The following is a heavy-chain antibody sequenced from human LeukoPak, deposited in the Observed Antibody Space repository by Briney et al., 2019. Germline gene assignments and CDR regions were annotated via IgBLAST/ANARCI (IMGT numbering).Heavy chain of an antibody. CDR1: GYTFTSYG. Sequence: ASVKVYCKASGYTFTSYGISWVRQAPGQGLEWMGRISAYNGNTNYAQKLQGRVTMTTDTSTSTAYMELRSLRSDDTAVHYCAREPPSVVVPAAMDYWGQGTLVTVSS. V-gene: IGHV1-18*01. CDR3: AREPPSVVVPAAMDY. CDR2: ISAYNGNT. J-gene: IGHJ4*02. D-gene: IGHD2-2*01.